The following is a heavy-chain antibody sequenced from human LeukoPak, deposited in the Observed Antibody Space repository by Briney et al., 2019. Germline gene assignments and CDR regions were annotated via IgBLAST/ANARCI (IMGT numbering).Heavy chain of an antibody. J-gene: IGHJ4*02. V-gene: IGHV3-23*01. CDR1: GFTFSRFA. CDR3: AKELGYRGVGRCGN. D-gene: IGHD2-15*01. CDR2: ISGSATGT. Sequence: TGGSLRLSCAASGFTFSRFAMNWVRQAPGKGLEWVSTISGSATGTYYADSVKGRFTISRDNSKSTLYLQMDSLRAEDTAVYYCAKELGYRGVGRCGNWGQGTLVTVSS.